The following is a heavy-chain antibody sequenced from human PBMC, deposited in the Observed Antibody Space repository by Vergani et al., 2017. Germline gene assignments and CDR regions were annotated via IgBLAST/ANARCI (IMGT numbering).Heavy chain of an antibody. CDR2: IYTSGST. D-gene: IGHD5-24*01. CDR1: GGSISSYY. Sequence: QVQLQESGPGLVKPSETLSLTCTVSGGSISSYYWSWIRQPAGKGLEWIGRIYTSGSTNYNPSLKSRVTISVDTSKNQFSLKLSSVTAADTAVYYCARGLERRDGYRGRVGALDYWGQGTLVTVSS. V-gene: IGHV4-4*07. CDR3: ARGLERRDGYRGRVGALDY. J-gene: IGHJ4*02.